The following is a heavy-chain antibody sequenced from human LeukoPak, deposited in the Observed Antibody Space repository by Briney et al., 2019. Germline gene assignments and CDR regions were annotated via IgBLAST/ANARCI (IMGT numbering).Heavy chain of an antibody. Sequence: GGSLRLSCAASGFSFNTYSMTWVRQAPGKGLEWVSSISSSSNYIYYADSVKGRFTISRDNAKNSLYLQMNSLGAEDTAVYYCARRQILPTVMPPDYWGQGTLVTVSS. D-gene: IGHD2-2*01. CDR3: ARRQILPTVMPPDY. CDR1: GFSFNTYS. J-gene: IGHJ4*02. CDR2: ISSSSNYI. V-gene: IGHV3-21*01.